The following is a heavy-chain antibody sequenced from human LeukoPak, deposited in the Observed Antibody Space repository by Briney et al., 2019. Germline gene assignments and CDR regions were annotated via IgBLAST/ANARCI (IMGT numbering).Heavy chain of an antibody. D-gene: IGHD4-17*01. Sequence: GGSLRLSCAASGFTFSSYAMSWVRQAPGKGLVWVSRIHSDGSATKYADSVKGRFTISRDNARHTLYLQMNSLRAEDTAVYYCARASTTVPNLLDYWGQGTLVTVSS. CDR3: ARASTTVPNLLDY. V-gene: IGHV3-74*03. CDR1: GFTFSSYA. CDR2: IHSDGSAT. J-gene: IGHJ4*02.